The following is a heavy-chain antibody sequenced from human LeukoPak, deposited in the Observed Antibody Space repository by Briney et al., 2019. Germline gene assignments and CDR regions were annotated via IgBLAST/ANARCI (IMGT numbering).Heavy chain of an antibody. CDR3: ARYCSGGSCYWSRGTFDY. D-gene: IGHD2-15*01. Sequence: SETLSLTCAVYGGSFSGYYWGWIRQPPGKGLEWIGSIYYSGSTYYNPSLKSRVTISVDTSKNQFSLKLSSVTAADTAVYYCARYCSGGSCYWSRGTFDYWGQGTLVTVSS. J-gene: IGHJ4*02. CDR2: IYYSGST. CDR1: GGSFSGYY. V-gene: IGHV4-39*01.